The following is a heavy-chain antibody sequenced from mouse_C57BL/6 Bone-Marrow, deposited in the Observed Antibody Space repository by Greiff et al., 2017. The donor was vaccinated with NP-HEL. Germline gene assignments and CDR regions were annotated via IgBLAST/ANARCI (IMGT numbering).Heavy chain of an antibody. CDR1: GFSLTSYG. J-gene: IGHJ4*01. CDR2: IWAGGST. CDR3: ARDGYYAMDD. Sequence: VKLVESGPGLVAPSQSLSITCTVSGFSLTSYGVHWVRQPPGKGLEWRGVIWAGGSTNYNSALMSRLSISKDNSKSQVFLKMNSLQTDDAAMYNCARDGYYAMDDWGQGTSVTVSS. V-gene: IGHV2-9*02.